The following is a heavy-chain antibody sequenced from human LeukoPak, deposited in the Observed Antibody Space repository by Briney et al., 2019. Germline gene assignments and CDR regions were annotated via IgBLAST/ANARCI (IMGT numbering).Heavy chain of an antibody. CDR1: GYTFTSYG. J-gene: IGHJ4*02. Sequence: ASVKVSCKASGYTFTSYGISWVRQAPGQGLEWMGWISAYNDNTNYAQKLQGRVTMTTDTSTSAAYMELRSLRSDDTAVYYCARVHYDILTGYSYFDYWGQGTLVTVSS. CDR3: ARVHYDILTGYSYFDY. D-gene: IGHD3-9*01. CDR2: ISAYNDNT. V-gene: IGHV1-18*01.